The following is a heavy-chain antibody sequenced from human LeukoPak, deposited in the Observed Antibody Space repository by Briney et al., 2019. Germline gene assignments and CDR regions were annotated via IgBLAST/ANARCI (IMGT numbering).Heavy chain of an antibody. J-gene: IGHJ4*02. D-gene: IGHD3-22*01. V-gene: IGHV4-31*03. CDR2: IYYSGST. Sequence: PSQTLSLTCTVSGGSISSAGYYWSWIRQHPGTGLEWIGYIYYSGSTYYNASLKSRVTISVDTSKNQLSLKLSSVTAADTAVYYCARTYYYDSSGYYSLSLRPEGLFDYWGQGTLVTVSS. CDR1: GGSISSAGYY. CDR3: ARTYYYDSSGYYSLSLRPEGLFDY.